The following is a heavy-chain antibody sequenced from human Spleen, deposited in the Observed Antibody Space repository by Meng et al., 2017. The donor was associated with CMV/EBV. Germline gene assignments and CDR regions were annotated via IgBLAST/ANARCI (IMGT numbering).Heavy chain of an antibody. Sequence: SETLSLTCAISGDSVSSNSAAWNWIRQSPSRGLEWLGRTYYRSRWYYDYAASVKSRITINPDTPKNQFSLQLNSVTPDDTAVYYCARDQHCGGGRCYSFTWFDPWGQGTLVTVSS. CDR2: TYYRSRWYY. V-gene: IGHV6-1*01. CDR1: GDSVSSNSAA. CDR3: ARDQHCGGGRCYSFTWFDP. D-gene: IGHD2-15*01. J-gene: IGHJ5*02.